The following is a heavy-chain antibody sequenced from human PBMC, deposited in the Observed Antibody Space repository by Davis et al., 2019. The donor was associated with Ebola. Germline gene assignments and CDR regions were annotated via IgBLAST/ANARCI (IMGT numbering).Heavy chain of an antibody. J-gene: IGHJ4*02. CDR3: AREVTGTPFSFDY. D-gene: IGHD1-7*01. CDR2: INHSGST. V-gene: IGHV4-39*07. CDR1: GGSISSSSYY. Sequence: SETLSLTCTVSGGSISSSSYYWSWIRQPPGKGLEWIGEINHSGSTNYNPSLKSRVTISVDTSKNQFSLKLSSVTAADTAVYYCAREVTGTPFSFDYWGQGTLVTVSS.